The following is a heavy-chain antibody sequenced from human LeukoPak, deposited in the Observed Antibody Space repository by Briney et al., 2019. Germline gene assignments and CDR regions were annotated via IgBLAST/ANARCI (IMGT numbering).Heavy chain of an antibody. V-gene: IGHV3-53*01. CDR3: ARGRPYFDY. D-gene: IGHD2-21*01. CDR1: GFTVSSNY. CDR2: IYSGGNT. Sequence: GGSLILICAASGFTVSSNYMSWVRQAPGKGLEWVSVIYSGGNTYYADSVKGRFTISRDSSKNTPYLQMNSLRAEDTAVYYCARGRPYFDYWGQGTLVTVSS. J-gene: IGHJ4*02.